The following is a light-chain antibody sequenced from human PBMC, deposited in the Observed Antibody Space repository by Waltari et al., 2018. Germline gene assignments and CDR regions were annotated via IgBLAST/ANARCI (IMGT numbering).Light chain of an antibody. V-gene: IGLV3-19*01. J-gene: IGLJ3*02. CDR3: SCRENTGFHWV. CDR1: SLKSYY. CDR2: GQN. Sequence: SSELTQDPAVSVALGQTVRITCQGDSLKSYYANWHQQKPGQAPILLVVGQNNRPSGIPDRFSGSTSGDTASLTITGARAEDDADYYCSCRENTGFHWVFGGGTKLTVL.